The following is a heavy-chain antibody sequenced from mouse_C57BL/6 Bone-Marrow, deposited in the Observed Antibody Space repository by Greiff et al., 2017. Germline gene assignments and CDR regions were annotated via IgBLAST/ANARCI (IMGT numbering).Heavy chain of an antibody. Sequence: VQLQQPGTELVKPGASVKLSCKASGYTFTSYWMHWVKQRPGQGLEWIGNINPSNGGTNYNEKFKSKATLTVDKSSSTAYMQLSSLTSEDSAVYECAGENGGYYVTFLFAYWGQGTLVTVSA. J-gene: IGHJ3*01. D-gene: IGHD2-3*01. V-gene: IGHV1-53*01. CDR1: GYTFTSYW. CDR2: INPSNGGT. CDR3: AGENGGYYVTFLFAY.